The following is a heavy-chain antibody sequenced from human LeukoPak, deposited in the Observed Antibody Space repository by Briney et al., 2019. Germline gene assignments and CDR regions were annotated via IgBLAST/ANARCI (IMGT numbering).Heavy chain of an antibody. J-gene: IGHJ4*02. CDR2: ISYDGSNK. D-gene: IGHD2-15*01. CDR3: ARDPHALLSSHFDY. CDR1: GFTFSSYA. V-gene: IGHV3-30-3*01. Sequence: PGGSLRLSCAASGFTFSSYAMHWVRQAPGKGLEWVAVISYDGSNKYYADSVKGRFTISRNNSKTTLYLQMNSLRAEATAVYYCARDPHALLSSHFDYWGQGTLVTVSS.